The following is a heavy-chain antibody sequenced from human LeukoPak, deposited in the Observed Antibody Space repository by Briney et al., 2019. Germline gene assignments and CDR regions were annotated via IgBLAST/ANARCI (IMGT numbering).Heavy chain of an antibody. CDR3: ARVVIEQYQLLNAFDI. CDR1: GGSISRYY. Sequence: SETLSLTCTVSGGSISRYYWSWIRQPAGKGVEWIGRIYTSGSTNYNPSLKSRVTMSVDTSKNQFSLKMSSVTATDTAVYYCARVVIEQYQLLNAFDIWGQGTMVTVSS. V-gene: IGHV4-4*07. J-gene: IGHJ3*02. CDR2: IYTSGST. D-gene: IGHD2-2*01.